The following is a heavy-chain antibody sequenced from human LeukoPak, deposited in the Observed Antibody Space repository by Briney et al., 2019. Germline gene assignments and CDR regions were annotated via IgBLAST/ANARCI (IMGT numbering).Heavy chain of an antibody. CDR3: ATRRGDGYNSRYFDY. D-gene: IGHD5-12*01. J-gene: IGHJ4*02. CDR1: GGSFSGYY. CDR2: INHSGST. V-gene: IGHV4-34*01. Sequence: SETLSLTCAVYGGSFSGYYWSWIRQPPGKGLEWIGEINHSGSTNYNPSLKSRVTISVDTSKNQFSLKLSSVTAADTAVYYCATRRGDGYNSRYFDYWGQGTLVTVS.